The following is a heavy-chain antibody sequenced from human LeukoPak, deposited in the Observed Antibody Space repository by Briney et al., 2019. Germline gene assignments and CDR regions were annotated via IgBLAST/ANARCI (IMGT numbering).Heavy chain of an antibody. V-gene: IGHV4-39*01. CDR3: AIHGVWYYCDSRGLLDP. J-gene: IGHJ5*02. Sequence: SETLSLTCTVSGGSISSSSYYWGWIRQPPGKGMEWIGCIYYSGSTYYNPSLKSRVTISVDTSKNQFSLKLSSVTTAYRAGSYCAIHGVWYYCDSRGLLDPWGGGTGV. CDR2: IYYSGST. CDR1: GGSISSSSYY. D-gene: IGHD3-22*01.